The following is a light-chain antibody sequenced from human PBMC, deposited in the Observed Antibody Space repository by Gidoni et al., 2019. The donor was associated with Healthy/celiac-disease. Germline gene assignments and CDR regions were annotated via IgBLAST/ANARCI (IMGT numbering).Light chain of an antibody. Sequence: EIVLTQSPATLSLSPGERATRSCRASQSVSSYLAWYQQKPGQAPRLLIYEASNRATGIPARFSGSGSGTDFTLTISSLEPEDFAVYYCQQRSNWPPWTFGQGTKVEIK. V-gene: IGKV3-11*01. CDR2: EAS. CDR1: QSVSSY. CDR3: QQRSNWPPWT. J-gene: IGKJ1*01.